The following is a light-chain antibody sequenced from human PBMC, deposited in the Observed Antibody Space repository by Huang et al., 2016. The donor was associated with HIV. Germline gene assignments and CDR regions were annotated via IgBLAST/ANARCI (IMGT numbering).Light chain of an antibody. CDR3: QQLNTYPIT. V-gene: IGKV1-9*01. J-gene: IGKJ5*01. CDR1: QGISSY. Sequence: IQLTQSPSSLSASVGDRVTITCRASQGISSYLAWYQQKTGKAPKLLIYAASTLQSGVPSRVSGSGSGTDFTLTISSLQPEDFATYYCQQLNTYPITFGQGTRLEIK. CDR2: AAS.